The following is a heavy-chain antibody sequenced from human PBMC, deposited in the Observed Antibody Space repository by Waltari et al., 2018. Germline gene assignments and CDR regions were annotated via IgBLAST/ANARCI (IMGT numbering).Heavy chain of an antibody. J-gene: IGHJ4*02. D-gene: IGHD5-18*01. CDR3: ARGGGYSYGLKDY. CDR2: INPNSGGT. Sequence: QVQLVQSGAEVKKPGASVKVSCKASGYTFTGYYMHWVRQAPGQGLEWMGRINPNSGGTNYEQKLQGRVTMTRDTSISTAYMELSRLRSDDTAVYYCARGGGYSYGLKDYWGQGTLVTVSS. V-gene: IGHV1-2*06. CDR1: GYTFTGYY.